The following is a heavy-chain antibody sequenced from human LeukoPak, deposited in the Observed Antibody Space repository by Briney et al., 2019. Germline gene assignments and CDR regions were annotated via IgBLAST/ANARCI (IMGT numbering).Heavy chain of an antibody. CDR1: GGSISSSSYY. D-gene: IGHD1-26*01. Sequence: PSETLSLTCTVSGGSISSSSYYWGWIRQPPGKGLEWIGSIYYSGSTYYNPSLKGRVTISVDTSKNQFSLKLSSVTAADTAVYYCARRIVGATTTGYYWGQGTLVTVSS. V-gene: IGHV4-39*01. CDR2: IYYSGST. J-gene: IGHJ4*02. CDR3: ARRIVGATTTGYY.